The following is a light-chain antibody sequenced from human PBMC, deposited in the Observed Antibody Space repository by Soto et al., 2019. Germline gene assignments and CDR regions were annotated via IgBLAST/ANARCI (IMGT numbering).Light chain of an antibody. Sequence: QSALTQPASVSGSPGQSITISCTGSSSDVGGYDYVSWYQHHPGKAPKLMIHDVSNRPSGVSNRFSGSKSGNTASLTISGLQAEDEADYYCSSYTSSSTPYVFGTGTQVTVL. V-gene: IGLV2-14*03. CDR2: DVS. CDR3: SSYTSSSTPYV. CDR1: SSDVGGYDY. J-gene: IGLJ1*01.